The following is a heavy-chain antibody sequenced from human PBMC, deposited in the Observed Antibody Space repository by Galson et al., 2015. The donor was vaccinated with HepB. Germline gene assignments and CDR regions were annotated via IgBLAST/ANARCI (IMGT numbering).Heavy chain of an antibody. CDR2: IKQDGSEK. CDR3: ARKVRLIKTGFFDY. CDR1: GFTFSSYW. D-gene: IGHD3-10*01. V-gene: IGHV3-7*03. J-gene: IGHJ4*02. Sequence: SLRLSCAASGFTFSSYWMSWVRQAPGKGLEWVANIKQDGSEKYYVDSVKGRFTISRDNAKNSLHLQMNSLRAEDTAVYYCARKVRLIKTGFFDYWGQGTLVTVSS.